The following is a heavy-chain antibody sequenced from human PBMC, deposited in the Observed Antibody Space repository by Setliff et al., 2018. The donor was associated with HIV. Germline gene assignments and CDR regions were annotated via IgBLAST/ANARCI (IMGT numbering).Heavy chain of an antibody. CDR1: GASFTTHY. J-gene: IGHJ5*02. CDR3: ARALPTNYYGSDNWFDP. V-gene: IGHV4-34*01. D-gene: IGHD3-10*01. CDR2: IDHSGST. Sequence: SETLSLTCTVYGASFTTHYWTWIRQPPGKGLEWIGEIDHSGSTKENPSLKSRVTMSIDTSRDQFSLKLRFVTAADMGVYYCARALPTNYYGSDNWFDPWGQGTLVTVSS.